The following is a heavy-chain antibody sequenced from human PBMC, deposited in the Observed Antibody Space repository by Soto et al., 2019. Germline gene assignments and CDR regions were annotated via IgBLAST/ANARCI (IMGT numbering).Heavy chain of an antibody. CDR1: GYTFTSYY. CDR2: INPSGGST. CDR3: VRDMATYYYDSSGYYPDAFDI. D-gene: IGHD3-22*01. J-gene: IGHJ3*02. V-gene: IGHV1-46*01. Sequence: ASVKVSCKASGYTFTSYYMHWVRQAPGQGLEWMGIINPSGGSTSYAQKFQGRVTMTRDTSTSTVYMELSSLRSEDTAVYYCVRDMATYYYDSSGYYPDAFDIWGQGTMVTVSS.